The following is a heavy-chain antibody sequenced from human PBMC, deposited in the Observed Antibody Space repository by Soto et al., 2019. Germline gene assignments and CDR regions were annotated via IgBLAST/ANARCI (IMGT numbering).Heavy chain of an antibody. CDR2: VSYDGDNE. CDR1: GFTFSNYA. J-gene: IGHJ5*02. D-gene: IGHD2-2*01. V-gene: IGHV3-30*03. CDR3: VRAEIEMPTP. Sequence: GGSLRPSCVASGFTFSNYAMHWVRQAPGKGLEWVAIVSYDGDNEYYADSVRGRFFISRDNSRNTLYLQTSSLRHEDTAVYYCVRAEIEMPTPWGQGT.